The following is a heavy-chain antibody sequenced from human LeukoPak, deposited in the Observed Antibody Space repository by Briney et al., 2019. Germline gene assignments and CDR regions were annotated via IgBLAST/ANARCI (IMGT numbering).Heavy chain of an antibody. CDR2: ISGSGSST. CDR1: GFTFSTYA. D-gene: IGHD5-24*01. V-gene: IGHV3-23*01. Sequence: GGSLRLSCAASGFTFSTYAMSWVRQAPGKGLEWLSVISGSGSSTHYADSVKGRFTISRDNSKNTLYLQMNSLRAEDTAVYYCAKEMATIRAFDFWGQRTMVTVSS. J-gene: IGHJ3*01. CDR3: AKEMATIRAFDF.